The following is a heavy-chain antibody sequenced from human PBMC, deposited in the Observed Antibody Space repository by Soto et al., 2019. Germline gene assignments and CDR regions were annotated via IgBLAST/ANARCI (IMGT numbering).Heavy chain of an antibody. CDR3: ARGRGYSYGYHYYYYGMDV. CDR2: INHSGST. CDR1: GGSFSGYY. D-gene: IGHD5-18*01. J-gene: IGHJ6*02. V-gene: IGHV4-34*01. Sequence: SETLSLTCAVYGGSFSGYYWSWIRQPPGKGLEWIGEINHSGSTNYNPSLKSRVTISVDTSKNQFSLKLSSVTAADTAVYYCARGRGYSYGYHYYYYGMDVWGQGTTVT.